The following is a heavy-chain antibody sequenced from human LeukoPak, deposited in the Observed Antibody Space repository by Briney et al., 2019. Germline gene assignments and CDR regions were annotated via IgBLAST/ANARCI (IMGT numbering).Heavy chain of an antibody. D-gene: IGHD1-26*01. Sequence: ASVKVSCKASGYTFTGYYMHWVRQAPGQGLEWMGWINPNSGGTNYAQKFQGRVTMTRDASISTAYMELSRLRSDDTAVYYCARDPGVSGSSLFDYWGQGTLVTVSS. V-gene: IGHV1-2*02. CDR1: GYTFTGYY. CDR3: ARDPGVSGSSLFDY. CDR2: INPNSGGT. J-gene: IGHJ4*02.